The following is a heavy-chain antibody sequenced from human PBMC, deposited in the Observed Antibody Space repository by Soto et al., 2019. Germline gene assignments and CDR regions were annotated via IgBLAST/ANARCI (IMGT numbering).Heavy chain of an antibody. Sequence: QVQLVESGGGVVQPGRSLRLSCAASGFTFSSYGMHWVRQAPGKGLEWVAVISYDGSNKYYADSVKGRFTISRDNSKNTVYLQMNSLRAEDTAVYYCANGGPTVASFFDYWGQGTLVTVSS. J-gene: IGHJ4*02. CDR3: ANGGPTVASFFDY. CDR1: GFTFSSYG. V-gene: IGHV3-30*18. CDR2: ISYDGSNK. D-gene: IGHD4-17*01.